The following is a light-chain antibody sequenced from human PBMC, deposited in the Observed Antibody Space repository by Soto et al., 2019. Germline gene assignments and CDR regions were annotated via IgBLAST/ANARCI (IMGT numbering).Light chain of an antibody. Sequence: DIQMTQSPSTLSASVGDRVTITCRASQSISTWLAWYQQKPGKAPKLLIYKAPSLESGVPSRFSGSGSGTEFTLTISSLQPDDFATYYCQQYNTYPLTFGGGTTVEI. CDR3: QQYNTYPLT. CDR1: QSISTW. J-gene: IGKJ4*01. CDR2: KAP. V-gene: IGKV1-5*03.